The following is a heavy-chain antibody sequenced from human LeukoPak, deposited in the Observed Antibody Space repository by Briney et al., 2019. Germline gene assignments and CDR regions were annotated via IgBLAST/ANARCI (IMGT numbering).Heavy chain of an antibody. CDR1: GLTVSNNY. D-gene: IGHD6-13*01. CDR3: ARGHFLSIAVAD. V-gene: IGHV3-11*01. J-gene: IGHJ4*02. Sequence: PGGSLRLSCAASGLTVSNNYMSWVRQAPGKGLEWVSYISSSGSTIYYADSVKGRFTISRDNAKNSLYLQMNSLRAEDTAVYYCARGHFLSIAVADWGQGTLVTVSS. CDR2: ISSSGSTI.